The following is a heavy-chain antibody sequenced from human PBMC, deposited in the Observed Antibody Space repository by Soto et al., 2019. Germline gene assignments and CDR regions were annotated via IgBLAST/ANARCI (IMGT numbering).Heavy chain of an antibody. CDR1: GGYISSYY. V-gene: IGHV4-59*01. J-gene: IGHJ3*02. D-gene: IGHD6-19*01. CDR2: IYYSGST. CDR3: ARSGYSSGWYWNAFDI. Sequence: SETLSLTCTVSGGYISSYYWSWIRQPPGKGLEWIGYIYYSGSTNYNPSLKSRVTISVDTSKNQFSLKLSSVTAADTAVYYCARSGYSSGWYWNAFDIWGQGTMVTVSS.